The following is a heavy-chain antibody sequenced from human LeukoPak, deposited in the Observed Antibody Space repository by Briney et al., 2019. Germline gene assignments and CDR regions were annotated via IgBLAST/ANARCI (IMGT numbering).Heavy chain of an antibody. Sequence: GGSLRLSCAASGFTFSSYAMSWVRQAPGKGLEWVSAISGSGGSTYYADSVKGRFTISRDNSKNTLYLQVNSLRAEDTAVYYCAKIPFYSGYDSEGPPFDYWGQGTLVTVSS. CDR3: AKIPFYSGYDSEGPPFDY. D-gene: IGHD5-12*01. J-gene: IGHJ4*02. V-gene: IGHV3-23*01. CDR2: ISGSGGST. CDR1: GFTFSSYA.